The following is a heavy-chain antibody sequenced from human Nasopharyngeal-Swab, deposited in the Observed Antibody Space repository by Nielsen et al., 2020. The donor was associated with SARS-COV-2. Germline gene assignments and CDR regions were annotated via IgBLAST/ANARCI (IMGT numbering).Heavy chain of an antibody. Sequence: SETLSLTCSVSGGSISSYYWNWIRQSPGKGLEWIGYFFHSGGTNYNPSFKSRVTISIDTSNNQVSLKLSSVTAADTAVYYCARKASSSWYSGWFDPWGQGTLVTVSS. CDR1: GGSISSYY. J-gene: IGHJ5*02. V-gene: IGHV4-59*13. D-gene: IGHD6-13*01. CDR2: FFHSGGT. CDR3: ARKASSSWYSGWFDP.